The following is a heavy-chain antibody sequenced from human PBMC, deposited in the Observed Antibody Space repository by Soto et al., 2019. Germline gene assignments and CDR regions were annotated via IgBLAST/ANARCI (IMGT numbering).Heavy chain of an antibody. D-gene: IGHD3-16*01. Sequence: GGSLRLSCAASGFTFSSYEMNWVHRAPGKGLEWVSYISSTGSTKHYADSVTGRFTISRDNAKNSLSLQMNSLRVGDTAVYYCVRDGGGWGQGTLVTVSS. CDR2: ISSTGSTK. CDR1: GFTFSSYE. J-gene: IGHJ4*02. V-gene: IGHV3-48*03. CDR3: VRDGGG.